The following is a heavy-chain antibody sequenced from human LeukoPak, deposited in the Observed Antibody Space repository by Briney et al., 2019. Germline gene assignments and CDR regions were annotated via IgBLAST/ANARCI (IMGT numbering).Heavy chain of an antibody. CDR1: GFTFSNYD. CDR2: ISSSGNTI. CDR3: ARPGPDAFDI. J-gene: IGHJ3*02. Sequence: GGSLRLSCAASGFTFSNYDLNWVRQAPGKGLEWVSYISSSGNTIYYADSVKGRFTISRDNAKNSLYLQMNSLRAEDTAVYYCARPGPDAFDIWGQGTMVTVSS. V-gene: IGHV3-48*03.